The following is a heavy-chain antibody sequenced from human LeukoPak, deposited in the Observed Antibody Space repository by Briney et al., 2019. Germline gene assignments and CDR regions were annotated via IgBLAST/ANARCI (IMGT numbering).Heavy chain of an antibody. J-gene: IGHJ4*02. V-gene: IGHV3-30-3*01. D-gene: IGHD3-9*01. CDR2: ISYDGSNK. Sequence: GRSLRLSCAAFGFTFSSYAMHWVRQAPGKGLEWVAVISYDGSNKYYADSVKGRFTISRDNSKNTLYLQMNSLRAEDTAVYYCARDVAYDILTGYPDYWGQGTLVTVSS. CDR3: ARDVAYDILTGYPDY. CDR1: GFTFSSYA.